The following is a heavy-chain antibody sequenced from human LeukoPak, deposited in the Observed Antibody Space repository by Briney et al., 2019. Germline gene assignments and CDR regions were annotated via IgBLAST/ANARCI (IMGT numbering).Heavy chain of an antibody. D-gene: IGHD2-2*01. J-gene: IGHJ6*03. Sequence: ASVKVSCKASGGTFSSYTISWLRQAPGQGLEWMGRIIPILRIANYAQKFQGRVTITADKSTSTAYMALSRLRSEDTAVYYCAGELLSDQYYYYYYYMDVWGKGTTVTVSS. CDR3: AGELLSDQYYYYYYYMDV. V-gene: IGHV1-69*02. CDR2: IIPILRIA. CDR1: GGTFSSYT.